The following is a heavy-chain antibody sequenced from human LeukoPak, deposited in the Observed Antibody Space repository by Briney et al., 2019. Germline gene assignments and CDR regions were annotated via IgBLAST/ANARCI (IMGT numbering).Heavy chain of an antibody. CDR3: ARQGGYNYAFHI. CDR1: GFTFSSYS. J-gene: IGHJ3*02. CDR2: ISSSSSYI. Sequence: PGGSLRLSCAASGFTFSSYSMNWVRQAPGKGLEWVSSISSSSSYIYYADSVKGRFTISRDNAKNSLYLQMNSLRAEDTAVYYCARQGGYNYAFHIWRQGPMVTVSS. D-gene: IGHD5-12*01. V-gene: IGHV3-21*01.